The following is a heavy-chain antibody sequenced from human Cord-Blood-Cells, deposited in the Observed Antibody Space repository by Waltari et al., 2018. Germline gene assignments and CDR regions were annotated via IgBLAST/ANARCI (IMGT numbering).Heavy chain of an antibody. CDR3: AREERWLQYYYYGMDV. J-gene: IGHJ6*02. D-gene: IGHD5-12*01. Sequence: EVQLVESGGGLVQPGGSLRLSCAASGFTFSSYWMHWVRQAPGKGLVWVSRINSDGSSTSYADPVKGRFTISRDNAKNTLYLQMNSLRAEDTAVYYCAREERWLQYYYYGMDVWGQGTTVTVSS. CDR2: INSDGSST. CDR1: GFTFSSYW. V-gene: IGHV3-74*01.